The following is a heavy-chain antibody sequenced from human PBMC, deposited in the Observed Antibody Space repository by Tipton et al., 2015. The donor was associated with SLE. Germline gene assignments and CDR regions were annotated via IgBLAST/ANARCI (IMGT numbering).Heavy chain of an antibody. V-gene: IGHV4-31*03. Sequence: TLSLTCTVSGDSINSDGYFWTRIRQPPGKGLEWIGYIYYSGSTYYNPSLQSRLTMSVDTSRNQFSLKLTSVTAADTAVYFCARFDYSNWDDYWGQGTLVTVSS. CDR1: GDSINSDGYF. CDR3: ARFDYSNWDDY. D-gene: IGHD4-11*01. J-gene: IGHJ4*02. CDR2: IYYSGST.